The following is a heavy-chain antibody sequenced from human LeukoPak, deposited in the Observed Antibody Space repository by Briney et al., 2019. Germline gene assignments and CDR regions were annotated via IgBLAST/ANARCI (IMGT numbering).Heavy chain of an antibody. J-gene: IGHJ4*02. Sequence: PGGSLRLSCAASGFTFSSYEMNWVRQAPGKGLEWVSYISSSGSTIYYPDSVKGRFTISRDNAKNSLYLQMNSLRAEDTAVYYCARVLLSSGWYPYFDYWGQGTLVTVSS. CDR1: GFTFSSYE. D-gene: IGHD6-19*01. CDR2: ISSSGSTI. V-gene: IGHV3-48*03. CDR3: ARVLLSSGWYPYFDY.